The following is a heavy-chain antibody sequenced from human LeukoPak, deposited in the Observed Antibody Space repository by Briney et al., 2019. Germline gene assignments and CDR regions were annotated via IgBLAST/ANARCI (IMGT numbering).Heavy chain of an antibody. CDR2: FYYNGST. CDR3: ARHHYDSSGYPF. D-gene: IGHD3-22*01. CDR1: GGSINSYY. V-gene: IGHV4-59*08. J-gene: IGHJ4*02. Sequence: PSETLSLTCTVSGGSINSYYWSWIRQPPGKEIAGIWYFYYNGSTNYHPSLKSRVTISLETSKNQFSLKLSSVTAADTAVYYCARHHYDSSGYPFWGQRTLVTVSS.